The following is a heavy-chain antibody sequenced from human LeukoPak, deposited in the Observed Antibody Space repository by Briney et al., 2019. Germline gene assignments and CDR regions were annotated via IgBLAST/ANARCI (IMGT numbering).Heavy chain of an antibody. D-gene: IGHD5-18*01. CDR3: ARGGGYSYGSFDY. V-gene: IGHV3-74*01. CDR2: INRDGSST. J-gene: IGHJ4*02. CDR1: GFTVSGNY. Sequence: QPGGSLRLSCAVSGFTVSGNYMSWVRQAPGKGLVWVSRINRDGSSTSYADSVKGRFTISRDNAKNTLYLQMNSLRAEDTAVYYCARGGGYSYGSFDYWGQGTLVTVSS.